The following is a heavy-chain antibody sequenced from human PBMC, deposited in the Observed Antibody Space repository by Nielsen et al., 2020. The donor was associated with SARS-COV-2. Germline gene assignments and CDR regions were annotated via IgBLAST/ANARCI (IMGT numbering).Heavy chain of an antibody. CDR1: GFIFSNYA. CDR3: VTRKDGYIFDY. CDR2: ISSSGSSP. D-gene: IGHD5-24*01. V-gene: IGHV3-23*01. J-gene: IGHJ4*02. Sequence: ESLKISCAASGFIFSNYAMSWVRQAPGKGLEWVAAISSSGSSPNYADSVKGRFTISRDNSRNTLSLQMNSLRGEDTAVYYCVTRKDGYIFDYWGQGTLVTVSS.